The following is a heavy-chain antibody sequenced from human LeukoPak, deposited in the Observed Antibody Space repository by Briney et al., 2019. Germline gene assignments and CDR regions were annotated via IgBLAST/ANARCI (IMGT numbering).Heavy chain of an antibody. D-gene: IGHD3-10*01. CDR1: GFTFSSYN. V-gene: IGHV3-48*04. CDR3: ARDLLLYFGEVTMAFDY. CDR2: ISGSGTI. J-gene: IGHJ4*02. Sequence: GGSLRLSCAASGFTFSSYNMNWVRQAPGKGLEWLSYISGSGTIDYADSVRGRFTISRDNAKNSLFLEMNSLRVEDTAVYYCARDLLLYFGEVTMAFDYWGLGTLVTVSS.